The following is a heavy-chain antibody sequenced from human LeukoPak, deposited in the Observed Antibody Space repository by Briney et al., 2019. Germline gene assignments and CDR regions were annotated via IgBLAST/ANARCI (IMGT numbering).Heavy chain of an antibody. CDR1: GGSISSNSYY. Sequence: SETLSLTCAVSGGSISSNSYYWGWIRQPPGKGLEWIGYIYYSGSTNYNPSLKSRVTISVDTSKNQFSLKLSSVTAADTAVYYCARSRITIFGVVPLFYWYFDLWGRGTLVTVSS. CDR3: ARSRITIFGVVPLFYWYFDL. V-gene: IGHV4-61*05. D-gene: IGHD3-3*01. CDR2: IYYSGST. J-gene: IGHJ2*01.